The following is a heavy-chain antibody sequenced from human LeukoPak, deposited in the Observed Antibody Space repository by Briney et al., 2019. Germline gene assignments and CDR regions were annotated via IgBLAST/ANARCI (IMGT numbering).Heavy chain of an antibody. CDR3: ARTTPSGSYYGY. J-gene: IGHJ4*02. V-gene: IGHV4-30-2*01. CDR1: GGSISSGGYS. Sequence: PSQTLSLTCAVSGGSISSGGYSWSWIRQPPGKGLEWIGYIYHSGSTYYNPSLKSRVTISVDTSKNQFSLKLSSVIAADTAVYYCARTTPSGSYYGYWGQGTLVTVSS. CDR2: IYHSGST. D-gene: IGHD1-26*01.